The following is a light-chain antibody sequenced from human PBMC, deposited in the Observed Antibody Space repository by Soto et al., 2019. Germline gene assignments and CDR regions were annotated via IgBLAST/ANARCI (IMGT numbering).Light chain of an antibody. Sequence: QSALTQSASVSGSPGQSITISCTGTSSDIGDYNYVSWYQHHPGKAPRLIIYEVVQRPSGVPDRFSGSKSGNTASLTVSGLQAADEADYFCKSYAGSNTYVFGSGTKVTVL. V-gene: IGLV2-8*01. CDR1: SSDIGDYNY. CDR3: KSYAGSNTYV. CDR2: EVV. J-gene: IGLJ1*01.